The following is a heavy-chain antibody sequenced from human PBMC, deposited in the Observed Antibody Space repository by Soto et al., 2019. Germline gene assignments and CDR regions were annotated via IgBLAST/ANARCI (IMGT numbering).Heavy chain of an antibody. J-gene: IGHJ4*02. CDR3: ANSITMIVVAPPALRY. CDR2: ISGSGGST. V-gene: IGHV3-23*01. Sequence: PGGSLRLSCAASGFTFSSYAMSWVRQAPGKGLEWVSAISGSGGSTYYADSVKGRFTISRDNSKNTLYLQMNSLRAEDTAVYYCANSITMIVVAPPALRYWGQGTLVTVSS. CDR1: GFTFSSYA. D-gene: IGHD3-22*01.